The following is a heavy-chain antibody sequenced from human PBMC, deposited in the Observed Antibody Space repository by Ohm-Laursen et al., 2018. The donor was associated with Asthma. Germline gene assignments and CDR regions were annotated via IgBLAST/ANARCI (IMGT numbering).Heavy chain of an antibody. V-gene: IGHV3-30*03. CDR2: ISYDGSSK. J-gene: IGHJ1*01. Sequence: SLRLSCSASGFTFSTYGMHWVRQAPGKGLEWVAIISYDGSSKYFTDSVKGRFTISRDNSKNTLYLQMNSLRAEDTAVYYCARIGPEWELPGREYSLIHWGQGTLVTVSS. D-gene: IGHD1-26*01. CDR3: ARIGPEWELPGREYSLIH. CDR1: GFTFSTYG.